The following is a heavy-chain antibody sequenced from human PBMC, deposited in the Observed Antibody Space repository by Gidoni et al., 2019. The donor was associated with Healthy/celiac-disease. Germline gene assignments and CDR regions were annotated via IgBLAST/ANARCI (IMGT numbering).Heavy chain of an antibody. J-gene: IGHJ5*02. CDR3: ARDWGWGFDP. V-gene: IGHV3-30*04. CDR1: GFTFSSYA. Sequence: QVQLVESGGGVVQPGRSLRLSCAASGFTFSSYAMHWVRQAPGKGLEWVAVISDDGSNKYYADAVKGRFTISRDNSKNTLYLQMNSLRAEDTAVYYCARDWGWGFDPWGQGTLVTVSS. D-gene: IGHD7-27*01. CDR2: ISDDGSNK.